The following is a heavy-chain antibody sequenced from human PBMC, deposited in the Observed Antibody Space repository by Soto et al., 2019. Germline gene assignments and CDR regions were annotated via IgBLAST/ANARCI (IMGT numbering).Heavy chain of an antibody. Sequence: SETLSLTCTVSGGSISSYYWSWIRQPPGKGLEWIGYIYYSGSTNYNPSLKSRVTISVDTSKNQFSLKLSSVTAADTAVYYCARSGMITFGGVIVFDYYYYMDVWGKGTTVTVSS. CDR2: IYYSGST. CDR1: GGSISSYY. J-gene: IGHJ6*03. D-gene: IGHD3-16*02. CDR3: ARSGMITFGGVIVFDYYYYMDV. V-gene: IGHV4-59*01.